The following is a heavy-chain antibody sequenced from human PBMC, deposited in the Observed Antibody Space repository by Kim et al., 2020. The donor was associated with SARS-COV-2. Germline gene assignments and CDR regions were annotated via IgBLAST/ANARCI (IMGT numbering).Heavy chain of an antibody. CDR3: ARGVGQMDV. J-gene: IGHJ6*04. CDR2: IYYSGST. CDR1: GGSISSSSYY. V-gene: IGHV4-39*01. D-gene: IGHD2-15*01. Sequence: SETLSLTCTVSGGSISSSSYYWGWIRQPPGKGLEWIGSIYYSGSTYYNPSLKSRVTISVDTSKNQFSLKLSSVTAADTAVYYCARGVGQMDVWGKGTTVTVSS.